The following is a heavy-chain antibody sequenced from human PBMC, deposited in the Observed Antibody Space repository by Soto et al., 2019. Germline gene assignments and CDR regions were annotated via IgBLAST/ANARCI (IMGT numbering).Heavy chain of an antibody. V-gene: IGHV3-30*03. CDR3: ESVDGLDGPLDY. Sequence: GGSLRLSCAASGFTFSSYGMHWVRQAPGKGLEWVAVISYDGSNKYYADSVKGRFTISRDNSKNTLYLQMNSLRAEDTAVYYCESVDGLDGPLDYWGQGTLATVSS. CDR1: GFTFSSYG. CDR2: ISYDGSNK. J-gene: IGHJ4*02. D-gene: IGHD3-16*01.